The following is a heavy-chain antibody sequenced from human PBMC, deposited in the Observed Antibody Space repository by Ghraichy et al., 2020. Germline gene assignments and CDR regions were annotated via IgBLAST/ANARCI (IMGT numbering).Heavy chain of an antibody. CDR2: IYDSGST. V-gene: IGHV4-61*01. CDR1: GVSVSSGSYN. Sequence: SETLSLTCTVSGVSVSSGSYNWCWLRQPPGKGLEWIGYIYDSGSTNYNPSLKRRVTITVDTTKNQFSLKLSSVTAADTAVYYCARDLMEYYYDSSGYYDWYFDLWGRGTLVTVSS. CDR3: ARDLMEYYYDSSGYYDWYFDL. J-gene: IGHJ2*01. D-gene: IGHD3-22*01.